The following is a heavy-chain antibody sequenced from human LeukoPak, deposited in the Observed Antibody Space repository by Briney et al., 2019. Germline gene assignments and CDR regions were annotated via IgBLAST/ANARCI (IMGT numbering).Heavy chain of an antibody. Sequence: SETLSLTCSVSGGSISRSGYYWDWIRQPPGKGLEWIGSIYYSGSTFYNPSLKSRLTISGDTSKNQFSLKLSSVTAADTAIYYCARHLYESRGQTSFDYWGQGTLVTVSS. D-gene: IGHD3-22*01. CDR2: IYYSGST. CDR1: GGSISRSGYY. V-gene: IGHV4-39*01. J-gene: IGHJ4*02. CDR3: ARHLYESRGQTSFDY.